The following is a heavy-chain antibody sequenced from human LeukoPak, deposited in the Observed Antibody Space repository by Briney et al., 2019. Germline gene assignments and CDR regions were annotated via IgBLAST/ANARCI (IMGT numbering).Heavy chain of an antibody. CDR3: ARLGYSYGLYYFDY. J-gene: IGHJ4*02. Sequence: PSETLSLTCTVSGVSSSSHYWTWIRQPPGKGLGWIGCVHYSGGTRYNPSLNSRVTISLDTSKNQFSLRLSSVTAADTAVYYCARLGYSYGLYYFDYWGQGTLVTVSS. CDR1: GVSSSSHY. D-gene: IGHD5-18*01. CDR2: VHYSGGT. V-gene: IGHV4-59*11.